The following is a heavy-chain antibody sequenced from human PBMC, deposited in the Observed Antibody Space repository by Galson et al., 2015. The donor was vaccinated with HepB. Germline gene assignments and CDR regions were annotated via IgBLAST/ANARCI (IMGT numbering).Heavy chain of an antibody. CDR2: IIPIFGTA. CDR1: VGTFSSYA. Sequence: SVKVSCKASVGTFSSYAISWVRQAPGQGLEWMGGIIPIFGTANYAQKFQGRVTITADESTSTAYMELSSLRSEDTAVYYGAREVTAMATTLLFDYWGQGTLVTVSS. CDR3: AREVTAMATTLLFDY. D-gene: IGHD5-18*01. V-gene: IGHV1-69*13. J-gene: IGHJ4*02.